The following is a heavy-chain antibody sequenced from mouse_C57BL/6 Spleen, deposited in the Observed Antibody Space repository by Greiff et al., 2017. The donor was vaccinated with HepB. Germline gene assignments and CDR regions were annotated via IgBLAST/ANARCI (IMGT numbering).Heavy chain of an antibody. D-gene: IGHD2-10*01. J-gene: IGHJ2*01. CDR3: ARPPPYDGNYFYYFDY. CDR2: ISSGGSYT. CDR1: GFTFSSYG. Sequence: DVMLVESGGDLVKPGGSLKLSCAASGFTFSSYGMSWVRQTPDKRLEWVATISSGGSYTYYPDSVKGRFTISRDNAKNTLYLQMSSLKSEDTAMYYCARPPPYDGNYFYYFDYWGQGTTLTVSS. V-gene: IGHV5-6*02.